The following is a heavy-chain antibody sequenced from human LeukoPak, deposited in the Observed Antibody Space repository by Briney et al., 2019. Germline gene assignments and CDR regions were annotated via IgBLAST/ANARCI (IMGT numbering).Heavy chain of an antibody. Sequence: PGGSLRLSCAASGFTFSSYGMHWVRQAPGKGLGWVAVIWYDGSNKYYADSVKGRFTISRDNSKNTLYLQMNSLRAEDTAVYYCARAALRFLEQWFDPWGQGTLVTVSS. V-gene: IGHV3-33*01. J-gene: IGHJ5*02. CDR2: IWYDGSNK. CDR3: ARAALRFLEQWFDP. D-gene: IGHD3-3*01. CDR1: GFTFSSYG.